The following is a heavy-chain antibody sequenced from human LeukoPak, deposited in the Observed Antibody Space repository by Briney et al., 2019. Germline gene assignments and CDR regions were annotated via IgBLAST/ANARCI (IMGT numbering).Heavy chain of an antibody. V-gene: IGHV3-9*01. CDR1: GFTFDDYA. D-gene: IGHD6-13*01. CDR2: INWNSDSI. Sequence: PGGSLRLSCAVSGFTFDDYAMHWVRQVPGKGLEWVSGINWNSDSIGYADSVKGRFTTSRDNAKNSLYLQMNSLRAEDTAVYYCARAKIQQQLVRARGKDYYYYYMDVWGKGTTVTVSS. J-gene: IGHJ6*03. CDR3: ARAKIQQQLVRARGKDYYYYYMDV.